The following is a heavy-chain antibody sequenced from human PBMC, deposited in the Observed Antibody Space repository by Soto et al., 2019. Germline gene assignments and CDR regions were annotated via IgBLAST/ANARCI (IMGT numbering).Heavy chain of an antibody. Sequence: PGESLKISCKGSGYSFTSYWIGWVRQMPGKGLEWMGIIYPGDSDTRYSPSFQGQVTISADKSISTAYMQWSSLKASDTAMYYCARRDDFWSGYWESRPENYYYGMDVWGQGTTVTVSS. V-gene: IGHV5-51*01. CDR1: GYSFTSYW. CDR2: IYPGDSDT. D-gene: IGHD3-3*01. J-gene: IGHJ6*02. CDR3: ARRDDFWSGYWESRPENYYYGMDV.